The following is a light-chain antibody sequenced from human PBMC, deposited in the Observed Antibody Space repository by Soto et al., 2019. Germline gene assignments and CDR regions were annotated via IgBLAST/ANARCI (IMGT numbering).Light chain of an antibody. Sequence: DIQMTQSPSSLSASVGDRVTITCRARQSISSYLNWYQQKPGKAPKLLIYAASSLQSGVASRFSGSGSGTDFTLTISSLQPEDFATYYCQQSDSTPQLTFGGGTKVETK. CDR3: QQSDSTPQLT. V-gene: IGKV1-39*01. CDR2: AAS. J-gene: IGKJ4*01. CDR1: QSISSY.